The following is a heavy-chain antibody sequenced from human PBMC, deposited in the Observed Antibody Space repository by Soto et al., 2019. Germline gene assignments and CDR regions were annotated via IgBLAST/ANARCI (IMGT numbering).Heavy chain of an antibody. CDR3: ARGAIVGATDYYYGMDV. CDR1: GGTFSSYA. Sequence: QVQLVQSGAEVKKPGSSVKVSCKASGGTFSSYAISWVRQAPGQGLEWMGGIIHIFGTANYAQKFQGRVTITADESTSTAYMELSSLRSEDTAVYYCARGAIVGATDYYYGMDVWGQGTTVTVSS. V-gene: IGHV1-69*01. CDR2: IIHIFGTA. J-gene: IGHJ6*02. D-gene: IGHD1-26*01.